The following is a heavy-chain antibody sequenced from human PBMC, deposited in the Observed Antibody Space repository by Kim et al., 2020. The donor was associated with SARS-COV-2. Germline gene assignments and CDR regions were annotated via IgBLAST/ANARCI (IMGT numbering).Heavy chain of an antibody. J-gene: IGHJ4*02. CDR3: ARGAYGSGSSSDY. D-gene: IGHD3-10*01. V-gene: IGHV1-2*02. Sequence: AQKFQGRVTMTRETANSTAYMELSRLRSDDTAVYYCARGAYGSGSSSDYWGQGTLVTVSS.